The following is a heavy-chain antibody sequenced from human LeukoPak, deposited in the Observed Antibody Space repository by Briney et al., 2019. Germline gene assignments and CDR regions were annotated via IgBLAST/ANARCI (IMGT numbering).Heavy chain of an antibody. D-gene: IGHD6-19*01. J-gene: IGHJ3*02. CDR2: ISSSSSYI. Sequence: KSGGSLRLSCAASGFTFSSYSMNWVRQAPGKGLEWVSSISSSSSYIYYADSVKGRFTISRDNAKNSLYLQMNSLRAEDTAVYYCARDYSSGWYGLGAFDIWGQGTIVTVSS. V-gene: IGHV3-21*01. CDR1: GFTFSSYS. CDR3: ARDYSSGWYGLGAFDI.